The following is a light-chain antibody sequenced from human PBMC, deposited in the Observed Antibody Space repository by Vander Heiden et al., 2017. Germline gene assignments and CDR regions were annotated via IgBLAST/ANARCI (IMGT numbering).Light chain of an antibody. CDR2: EGS. Sequence: QSALTQPASVSGSPGQSITISCTGTSSDVGSYNLVSWYQQHPGKAPKLMIYEGSKRPSGVSNRFSGSKSGNTASMTISGLQAADGADCLCSSYRSGAGWVFGGGTELTLL. V-gene: IGLV2-14*02. J-gene: IGLJ3*02. CDR1: SSDVGSYNL. CDR3: SSYRSGAGWV.